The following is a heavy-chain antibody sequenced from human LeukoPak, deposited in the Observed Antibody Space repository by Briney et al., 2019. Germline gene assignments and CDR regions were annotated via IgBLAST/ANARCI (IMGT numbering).Heavy chain of an antibody. Sequence: ASETLSLTCTVSGGSISSGDYYWSWIRQPPGKGLEWIGYIYYSGSTYYNPSLKSRVTISVDTSKNQFSLKLSSVTAADTAVYYCARVTLLGARTFDYWGQGTLVTVSS. CDR2: IYYSGST. CDR3: ARVTLLGARTFDY. D-gene: IGHD1-26*01. J-gene: IGHJ4*02. CDR1: GGSISSGDYY. V-gene: IGHV4-30-4*01.